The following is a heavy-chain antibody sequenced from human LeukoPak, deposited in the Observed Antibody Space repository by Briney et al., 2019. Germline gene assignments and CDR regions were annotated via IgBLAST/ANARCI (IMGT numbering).Heavy chain of an antibody. CDR2: IYSGGST. D-gene: IGHD5/OR15-5a*01. CDR1: GFTVSSDY. V-gene: IGHV3-66*01. CDR3: ARDNHVGLPRSAFDI. J-gene: IGHJ3*02. Sequence: GGSLRLSCAASGFTVSSDYMSWVRQAPGKGLEWVSVIYSGGSTYYADSVKGRFTISRDNAKNSLYLQMNSLRAEDTAVYYCARDNHVGLPRSAFDIWGQGTMVTVSS.